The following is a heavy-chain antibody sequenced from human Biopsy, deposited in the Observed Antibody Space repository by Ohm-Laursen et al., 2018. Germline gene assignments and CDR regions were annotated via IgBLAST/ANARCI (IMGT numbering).Heavy chain of an antibody. CDR2: LSGSSNNI. D-gene: IGHD6-25*01. CDR3: TKRRTAVRPFDS. Sequence: SLRLSCSPSGFIFSDYGMHWVRPAPGKGLAWVSGLSGSSNNIIYADSVRGRFTISRDNAKSSLYLEMNSLRSEDTAFYYCTKRRTAVRPFDSWGHGTLVTVSS. CDR1: GFIFSDYG. J-gene: IGHJ4*01. V-gene: IGHV3-9*01.